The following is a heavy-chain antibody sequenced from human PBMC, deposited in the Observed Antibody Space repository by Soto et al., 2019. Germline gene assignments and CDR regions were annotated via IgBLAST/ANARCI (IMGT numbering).Heavy chain of an antibody. CDR3: AKRSGYYFDS. J-gene: IGHJ4*02. D-gene: IGHD3-3*01. Sequence: HPGGSLRLSCAASGFTFSTYGMHWVRQAPGKGLEWVAVISCDETNKYYADSVKGRFTISRDNSKNTLYLEMSSLRAEDTSIYYCAKRSGYYFDSWGQGTLVTVSS. CDR1: GFTFSTYG. V-gene: IGHV3-30*18. CDR2: ISCDETNK.